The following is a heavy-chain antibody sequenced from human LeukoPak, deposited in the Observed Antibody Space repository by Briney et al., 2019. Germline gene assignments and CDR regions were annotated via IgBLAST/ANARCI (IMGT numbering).Heavy chain of an antibody. Sequence: PGESLKISCKASGYTFTNDWIGWVRQMPGKGLEWMGIIYPDDSDTRYSPSFQGQVTISADKSVNTAYLQWSSLKASDTAMYYCARQLSADYWGQGTLVTVSS. J-gene: IGHJ4*02. D-gene: IGHD3-16*02. CDR1: GYTFTNDW. CDR2: IYPDDSDT. V-gene: IGHV5-51*01. CDR3: ARQLSADY.